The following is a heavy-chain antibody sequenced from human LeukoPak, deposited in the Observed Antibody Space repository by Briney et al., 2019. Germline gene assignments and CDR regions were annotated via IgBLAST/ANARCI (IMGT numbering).Heavy chain of an antibody. CDR2: ISGSGGST. V-gene: IGHV3-23*01. CDR3: AKDMRFDWTPYYFDY. D-gene: IGHD3-9*01. CDR1: GFTFSSYA. Sequence: PGGSLRLSCAASGFTFSSYAMSWVRQAPGKGLEWVLAISGSGGSTYYADSVKGRFTISRDNSKNTLYLQMNSLRAEDTAVYYCAKDMRFDWTPYYFDYWGQGTLVTVSS. J-gene: IGHJ4*02.